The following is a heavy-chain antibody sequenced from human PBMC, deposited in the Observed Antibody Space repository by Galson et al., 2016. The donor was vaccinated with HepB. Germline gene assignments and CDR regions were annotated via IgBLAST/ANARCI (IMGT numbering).Heavy chain of an antibody. CDR1: GYRITSYW. CDR3: ARRNGVLIDP. Sequence: QSGAEVKKPGESLRISCKGSGYRITSYWITWVRQMPGKGLEWMGRIDPSDSYTKYSPSFQGHVTISADKSINTAYLQWTTLKASDTAMYYCARRNGVLIDPWGQGTQVTVSS. CDR2: IDPSDSYT. J-gene: IGHJ5*02. D-gene: IGHD2-8*01. V-gene: IGHV5-10-1*01.